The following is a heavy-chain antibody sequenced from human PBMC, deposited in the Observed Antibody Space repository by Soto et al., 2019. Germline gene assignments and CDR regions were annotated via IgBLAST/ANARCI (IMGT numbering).Heavy chain of an antibody. CDR3: VKAVFSGYYYVPFDY. V-gene: IGHV3-64D*06. CDR1: GFTFSNYA. Sequence: TGGSLRLSCSASGFTFSNYAMHWVRQAPGKGLEYVSAISSNGGNTYYADSVKGRFTISRDNSKNTLYLQMSSLRTEDTAVYYCVKAVFSGYYYVPFDYWGQGTLVTVSS. J-gene: IGHJ4*02. D-gene: IGHD3-22*01. CDR2: ISSNGGNT.